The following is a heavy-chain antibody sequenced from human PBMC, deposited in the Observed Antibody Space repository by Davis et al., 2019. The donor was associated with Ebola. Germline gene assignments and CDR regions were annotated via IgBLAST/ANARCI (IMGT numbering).Heavy chain of an antibody. CDR1: GFTFSSYS. Sequence: PGGSLRLSCAASGFTFSSYSMNWVRQAPGKGLEWVSSISSSSSYIYYADSVKGRFTISRDNAKNSLYLQMNSLRAEDTAVYYCARDATGTMGYYFDYWGQGTLVTVSS. V-gene: IGHV3-21*01. D-gene: IGHD1-7*01. CDR3: ARDATGTMGYYFDY. J-gene: IGHJ4*02. CDR2: ISSSSSYI.